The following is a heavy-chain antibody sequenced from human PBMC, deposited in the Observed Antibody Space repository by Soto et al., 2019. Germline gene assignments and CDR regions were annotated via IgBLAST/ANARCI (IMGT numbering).Heavy chain of an antibody. CDR2: INMDGSST. D-gene: IGHD2-2*01. J-gene: IGHJ4*02. V-gene: IGHV3-74*01. CDR1: GFTFSGDW. Sequence: EVQLVESGGGLVQPGGSLRLSCAASGFTFSGDWMHWVRQAAGKGLVWVSRINMDGSSTNYADSVKGRLTISRDNAKNTLYLQMNSLRVDDTAVYYCARGPRGLYHHDYWGQGALVTVSS. CDR3: ARGPRGLYHHDY.